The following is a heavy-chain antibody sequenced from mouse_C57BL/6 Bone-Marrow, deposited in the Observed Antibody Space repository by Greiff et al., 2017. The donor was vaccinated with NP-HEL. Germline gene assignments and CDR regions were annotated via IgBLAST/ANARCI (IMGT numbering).Heavy chain of an antibody. CDR3: ARWTLYYGNYGAMDY. Sequence: QVQLQQSGPELVKPGASVKISCKASGYAFSSSWMNWVKQRPGKGLEWIGRIYPGDGDTNYNGKFKGKATLTADKSSSTAYMQLSSLTSEDSAVYFCARWTLYYGNYGAMDYWGQGTSVTVSS. CDR2: IYPGDGDT. V-gene: IGHV1-82*01. D-gene: IGHD2-1*01. CDR1: GYAFSSSW. J-gene: IGHJ4*01.